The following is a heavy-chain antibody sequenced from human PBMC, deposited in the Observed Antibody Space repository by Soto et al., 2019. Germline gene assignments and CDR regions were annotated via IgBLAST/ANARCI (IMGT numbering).Heavy chain of an antibody. Sequence: GESLKISCKGSGYSFTSYWISWVRQMPGKGLEWMGRIDPSDSYTNYSPSFQGHVTISADKSISTAYLQWSGLKASDTAMYYCAATRRGGGATPLGYYYYGMDVWGQGTTVTVSS. D-gene: IGHD1-26*01. CDR3: AATRRGGGATPLGYYYYGMDV. CDR2: IDPSDSYT. J-gene: IGHJ6*02. CDR1: GYSFTSYW. V-gene: IGHV5-10-1*01.